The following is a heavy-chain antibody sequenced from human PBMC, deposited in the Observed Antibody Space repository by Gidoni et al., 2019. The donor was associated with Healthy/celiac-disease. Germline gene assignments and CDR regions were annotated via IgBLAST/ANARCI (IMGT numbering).Heavy chain of an antibody. V-gene: IGHV3-15*07. J-gene: IGHJ6*02. D-gene: IGHD3-3*01. CDR3: TTDQKGYDFWSGYYFRAHYYGMDV. CDR2: IKSKTDGGTK. Sequence: EVQLVESGGGLVKPGGSLRLSCAASGFTFSNAWMNCVRHAPGKGLEWVGRIKSKTDGGTKDYAPPVKGRFTISRDDSKNTLYLKMNSLKTEDTAVYYCTTDQKGYDFWSGYYFRAHYYGMDVWGQGTTVTVSS. CDR1: GFTFSNAW.